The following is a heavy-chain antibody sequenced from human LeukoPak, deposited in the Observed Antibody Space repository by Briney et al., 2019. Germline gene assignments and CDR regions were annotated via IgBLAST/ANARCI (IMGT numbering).Heavy chain of an antibody. CDR1: GYIFTSYA. CDR2: INTNTGHQ. V-gene: IGHV7-4-1*02. Sequence: ASVKVSCKASGYIFTSYAIHWLRQAPGQGLEWMGWINTNTGHQTYAQGFTGRFVFSLDTSVSTAYLQISSLKAEDTAVYYCARNSYIVNPIAEYFQHWGQGTLVTVSS. D-gene: IGHD2/OR15-2a*01. J-gene: IGHJ1*01. CDR3: ARNSYIVNPIAEYFQH.